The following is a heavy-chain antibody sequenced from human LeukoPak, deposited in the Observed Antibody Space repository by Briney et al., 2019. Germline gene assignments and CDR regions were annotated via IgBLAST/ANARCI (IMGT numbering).Heavy chain of an antibody. CDR3: AKRAVTTAGDLWFDP. J-gene: IGHJ5*02. CDR1: GGSINNNY. D-gene: IGHD2-21*01. V-gene: IGHV4-59*08. Sequence: SQTLSLTCTVSGGSINNNYWGWFRQPPGKGLEWLGYIYSSGSTTYNPSLESRLAISIDTSKNHFSLKLSSVTAADTAVYFCAKRAVTTAGDLWFDPWGQGTLVTVSS. CDR2: IYSSGST.